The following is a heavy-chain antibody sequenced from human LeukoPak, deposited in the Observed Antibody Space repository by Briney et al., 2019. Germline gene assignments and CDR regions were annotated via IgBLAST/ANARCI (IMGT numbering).Heavy chain of an antibody. D-gene: IGHD2-15*01. CDR3: ATDIPPYCNGGSCYFD. CDR2: MNPSTGVT. Sequence: GASVKVSCNASKYTFTNYYIHWVRQAPGQGLEWMGWMNPSTGVTNYAQNFQGRVTMTRDTSISTAYMDLSRLRSDDTAIYYCATDIPPYCNGGSCYFDWGQGTLVTVSS. CDR1: KYTFTNYY. J-gene: IGHJ4*02. V-gene: IGHV1-2*02.